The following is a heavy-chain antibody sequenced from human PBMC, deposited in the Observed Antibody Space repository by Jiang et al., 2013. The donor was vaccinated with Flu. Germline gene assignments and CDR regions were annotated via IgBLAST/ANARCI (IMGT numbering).Heavy chain of an antibody. CDR1: GGSISSYY. Sequence: GSGLVKPSETLSLTCTVSGGSISSYYWSWIRQPPGKGLEWIGYIYYSGSTNYNPSLKSRVTISVDTSKNQFSLKLSSVTAADTAVYYCARHRDDSSLSDAFDIWGQGTMVTVSS. D-gene: IGHD3-22*01. V-gene: IGHV4-59*08. CDR3: ARHRDDSSLSDAFDI. CDR2: IYYSGST. J-gene: IGHJ3*02.